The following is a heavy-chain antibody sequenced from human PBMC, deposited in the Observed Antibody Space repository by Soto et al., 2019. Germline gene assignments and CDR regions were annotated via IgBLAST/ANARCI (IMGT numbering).Heavy chain of an antibody. D-gene: IGHD1-26*01. CDR2: TFYRSKWYN. J-gene: IGHJ6*02. CDR1: GDSVSSNSAA. CDR3: AKEGGNHYYYYAMDV. V-gene: IGHV6-1*01. Sequence: SQTLSLTCAISGDSVSSNSAAWSWIRQSPSRGLEWLGRTFYRSKWYNDYAVSVKGRITINPDASKNQFSLQLNSVTPEDTAVYYCAKEGGNHYYYYAMDVWGQGTTVTVSS.